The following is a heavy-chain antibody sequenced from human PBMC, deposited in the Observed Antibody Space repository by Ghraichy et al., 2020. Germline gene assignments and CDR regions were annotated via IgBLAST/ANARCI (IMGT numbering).Heavy chain of an antibody. J-gene: IGHJ6*02. Sequence: GESLNISCAASGFTFSSYSMNWVRQAPGKGLEWVSSISSSSSYIYYADSVKGRFTISRDNAKNSLYLQMNSLRAEDTAVYYCARDPAPYCSGGSCHYYYYGMDVWGQGTTVTVSS. CDR2: ISSSSSYI. CDR1: GFTFSSYS. D-gene: IGHD2-15*01. V-gene: IGHV3-21*01. CDR3: ARDPAPYCSGGSCHYYYYGMDV.